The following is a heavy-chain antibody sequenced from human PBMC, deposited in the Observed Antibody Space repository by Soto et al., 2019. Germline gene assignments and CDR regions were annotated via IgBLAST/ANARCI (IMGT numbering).Heavy chain of an antibody. CDR2: IGTAGDT. Sequence: GGSLRLSCAASGFTFSSYDMHWVRQATGKGLEWVSAIGTAGDTYYPGSVKGRFTISRENAKNSLYLQMNSLRAGDTAVYYCARGLADRSKGDSHAFDIWGQGTMVTVSS. V-gene: IGHV3-13*01. D-gene: IGHD2-21*02. CDR3: ARGLADRSKGDSHAFDI. J-gene: IGHJ3*02. CDR1: GFTFSSYD.